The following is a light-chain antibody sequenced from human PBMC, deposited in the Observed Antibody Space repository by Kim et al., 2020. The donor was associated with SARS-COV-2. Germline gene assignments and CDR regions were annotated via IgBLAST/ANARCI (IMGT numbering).Light chain of an antibody. CDR2: AAS. Sequence: SESVGDRVTITCRASQSISSYLNWYQQKPGKAPKLLIYAASSLQSGVPSRFSGSGSGTDFTLTISSLQPEDFATYYCQQSYSIWTFGQGTKVDIK. V-gene: IGKV1-39*01. J-gene: IGKJ1*01. CDR1: QSISSY. CDR3: QQSYSIWT.